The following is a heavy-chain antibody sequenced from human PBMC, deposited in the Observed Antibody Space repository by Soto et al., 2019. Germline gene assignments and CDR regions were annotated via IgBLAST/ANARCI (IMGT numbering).Heavy chain of an antibody. CDR2: ISSSGDGS. CDR1: GFTVSTFP. V-gene: IGHV3-23*01. D-gene: IGHD6-19*01. Sequence: EMQLLESGGGLVQPGGSLRLSCAASGFTVSTFPLPWFRRAPGKGLEWVSSISSSGDGSSYADSVKGRFTISRDSSKNMLFLQLSSLRAEDTAVYYCARKVAGSVWGQGTLVTVSS. CDR3: ARKVAGSV. J-gene: IGHJ4*02.